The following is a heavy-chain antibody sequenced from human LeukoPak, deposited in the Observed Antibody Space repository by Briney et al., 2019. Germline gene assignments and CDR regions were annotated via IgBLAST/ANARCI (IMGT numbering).Heavy chain of an antibody. CDR3: ARDRGSYSDY. Sequence: GGSLRLSCAASGFTFSSYWMHWVHQAPGKGLVWVSRVNTDGSTPTYADSVKGRFTISRDNAKNTLYLQMNSLRAEDTAVYYCARDRGSYSDYWGQGTLVTVSS. D-gene: IGHD3-16*01. V-gene: IGHV3-74*01. CDR2: VNTDGSTP. J-gene: IGHJ4*02. CDR1: GFTFSSYW.